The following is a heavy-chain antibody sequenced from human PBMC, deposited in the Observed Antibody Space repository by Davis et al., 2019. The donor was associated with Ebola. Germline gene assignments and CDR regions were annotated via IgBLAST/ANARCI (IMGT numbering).Heavy chain of an antibody. CDR3: ARETAVAGWGFDY. J-gene: IGHJ4*02. D-gene: IGHD6-19*01. CDR1: GYTFTSYY. CDR2: INPSGGST. Sequence: SVQVSCKASGYTFTSYYMHWVRQAPGQGLEWMGIINPSGGSTSYAQKFQGRVTMTRDTSTSTVYMELSSLRSEDTAVYYCARETAVAGWGFDYWGQGTLVTVSS. V-gene: IGHV1-46*01.